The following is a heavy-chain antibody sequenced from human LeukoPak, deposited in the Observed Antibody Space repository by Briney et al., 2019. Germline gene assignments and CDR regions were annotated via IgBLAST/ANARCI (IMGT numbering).Heavy chain of an antibody. D-gene: IGHD6-13*01. Sequence: GGSLRLSCAASGFTFTTYWMAWVRQFPGKGLEWVANINQDGTEKYSVDSVKGRFTISRDNAKNSLYLQMNSLRAEDTAVYYCARGRYSSSWIDYWGQGTLVTVSS. CDR2: INQDGTEK. J-gene: IGHJ4*02. CDR1: GFTFTTYW. V-gene: IGHV3-7*01. CDR3: ARGRYSSSWIDY.